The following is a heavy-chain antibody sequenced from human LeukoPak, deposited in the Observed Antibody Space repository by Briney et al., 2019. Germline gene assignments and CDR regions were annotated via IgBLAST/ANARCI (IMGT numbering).Heavy chain of an antibody. J-gene: IGHJ4*02. Sequence: GGSLRLSCAASGFTLSSYAMSWVRQGPGKGLEWVSAVSVSGNTYHADSVKGRFTISRDSSKNTLYLQMNSLRAEDAAVYYCAKAPVTTCSGAYCYPFDYWGQGTLVTVSS. CDR1: GFTLSSYA. V-gene: IGHV3-23*01. D-gene: IGHD2-15*01. CDR3: AKAPVTTCSGAYCYPFDY. CDR2: VSVSGNT.